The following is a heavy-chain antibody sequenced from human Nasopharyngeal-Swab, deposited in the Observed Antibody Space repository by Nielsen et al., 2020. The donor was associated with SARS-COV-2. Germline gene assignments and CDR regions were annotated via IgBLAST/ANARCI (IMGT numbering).Heavy chain of an antibody. CDR3: ARDIGGFGGY. V-gene: IGHV3-74*01. Sequence: GESLKISCAASGFSFSSFWMHWVPQVPGEGPVWVSRIDTGGTRTDYAESVKGRFTISRDNAKNTLYLQMNNLRPEDTAVYYCARDIGGFGGYWGQGTLVTVSS. CDR1: GFSFSSFW. D-gene: IGHD4-23*01. CDR2: IDTGGTRT. J-gene: IGHJ4*01.